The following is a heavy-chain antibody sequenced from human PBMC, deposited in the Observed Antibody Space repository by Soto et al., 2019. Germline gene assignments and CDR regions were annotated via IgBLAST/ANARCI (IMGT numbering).Heavy chain of an antibody. Sequence: SETLSLTCTVSGGSISSGGYYWSWIRQHPGKGLEWIGYIYYGASTHYNPSLKSRVSMSIDTPKNQLSLKLDSVTVADTAVYYCARGEGYCSGGNCFYFDYWGQGTPVTVSS. D-gene: IGHD2-15*01. CDR1: GGSISSGGYY. CDR3: ARGEGYCSGGNCFYFDY. CDR2: IYYGAST. V-gene: IGHV4-31*03. J-gene: IGHJ4*02.